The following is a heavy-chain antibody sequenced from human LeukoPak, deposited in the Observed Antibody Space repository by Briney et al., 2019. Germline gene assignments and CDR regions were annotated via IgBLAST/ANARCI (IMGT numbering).Heavy chain of an antibody. CDR3: ARDLSYFDY. V-gene: IGHV3-53*01. Sequence: GSLRLSCAVSGFSVSSTYMTWVRQAPGKGLEWVSITYSDGNTYYAESVRGRFTVSRGYSKNTLYLQMKSLRVEDTAFYYCARDLSYFDYWGQGTLVTVSS. CDR2: TYSDGNT. J-gene: IGHJ4*02. CDR1: GFSVSSTY. D-gene: IGHD2/OR15-2a*01.